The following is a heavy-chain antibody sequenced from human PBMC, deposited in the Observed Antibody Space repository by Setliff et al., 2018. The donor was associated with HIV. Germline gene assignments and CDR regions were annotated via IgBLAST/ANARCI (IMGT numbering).Heavy chain of an antibody. V-gene: IGHV4-34*01. CDR1: GGSLTHYY. CDR2: VNHGGSF. Sequence: SETLSLTCTVYGGSLTHYYWTWIRQPPGKGLEWIGEVNHGGSFNYNPSLKSRVTISVDTSKNQFSLKLSSVTAADTAVYYCATYADRESNRFDPWGQGILVTVSS. J-gene: IGHJ5*02. D-gene: IGHD3-10*01. CDR3: ATYADRESNRFDP.